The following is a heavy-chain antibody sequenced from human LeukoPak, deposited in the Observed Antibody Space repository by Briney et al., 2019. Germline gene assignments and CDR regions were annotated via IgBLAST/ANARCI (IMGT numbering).Heavy chain of an antibody. CDR1: GFTFSSYS. D-gene: IGHD3-22*01. CDR2: ISSSSSYI. J-gene: IGHJ6*02. CDR3: ARADITMIVVDV. Sequence: IPGGSLRLSCAASGFTFSSYSMNWVRQAPGKGLEWVSSISSSSSYIYYADSVKGRFTISRDNAKNSLYLQMNSLRAEDTAVHYCARADITMIVVDVWGQGTTVTVSS. V-gene: IGHV3-21*01.